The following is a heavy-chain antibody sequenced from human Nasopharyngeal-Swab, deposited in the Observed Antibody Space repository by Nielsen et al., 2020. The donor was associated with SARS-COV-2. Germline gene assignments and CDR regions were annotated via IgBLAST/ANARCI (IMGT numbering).Heavy chain of an antibody. CDR1: GFTFSNAW. CDR2: IKSKTDGGTT. CDR3: ARERAYYDFWSGYYYWFAP. Sequence: GESLKISCAASGFTFSNAWMNWVRQAPGKGLERVGRIKSKTDGGTTDYAAPVKGRFTISRDDSKNTLYLQMNSLRAEDTAVYYCARERAYYDFWSGYYYWFAPWGQGTLVTVSS. D-gene: IGHD3-3*01. J-gene: IGHJ5*02. V-gene: IGHV3-15*07.